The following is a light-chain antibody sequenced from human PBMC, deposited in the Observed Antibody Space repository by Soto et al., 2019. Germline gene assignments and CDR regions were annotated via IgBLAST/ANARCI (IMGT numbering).Light chain of an antibody. V-gene: IGKV1-27*01. CDR2: AAS. CDR1: QGISNY. Sequence: DIQMTQSPSSLSASVGDRVTITCRASQGISNYLAWYQQKPGKVPKLLIYAASTLQSGVPSRFSGSGSGTDFTLTISSLQPEDVATYYCQKYNSALESFTFGPGTKVAIK. CDR3: QKYNSALESFT. J-gene: IGKJ3*01.